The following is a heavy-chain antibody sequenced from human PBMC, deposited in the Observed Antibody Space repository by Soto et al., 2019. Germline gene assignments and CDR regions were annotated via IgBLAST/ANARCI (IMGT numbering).Heavy chain of an antibody. J-gene: IGHJ4*02. Sequence: QVQLVQSGAEVKKPGASVKVSCKASGYTFTSYGMHWVRQAPGQRLEWMGWINAGNGNTKYSQKFQGRVTITKYTTASTAYMQLSSLRSADTPVYHCTRSLRVYQFDYWGQGTLVTVSS. CDR3: TRSLRVYQFDY. CDR1: GYTFTSYG. CDR2: INAGNGNT. D-gene: IGHD2-2*01. V-gene: IGHV1-3*01.